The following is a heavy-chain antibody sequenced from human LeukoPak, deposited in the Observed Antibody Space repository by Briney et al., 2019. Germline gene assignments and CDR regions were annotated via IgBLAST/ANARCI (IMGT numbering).Heavy chain of an antibody. CDR3: ARSEMATILLGAFDI. V-gene: IGHV4-59*01. Sequence: SETLSPTCTVSGGSLSSYYWSWIRQPPGKGLEWSGYIYYSGSTNYNPSLTSRVPISVDTSKNQTSLTLSSVTAADTAVYYCARSEMATILLGAFDIWGQGAMVTVSS. CDR2: IYYSGST. J-gene: IGHJ3*02. D-gene: IGHD5-24*01. CDR1: GGSLSSYY.